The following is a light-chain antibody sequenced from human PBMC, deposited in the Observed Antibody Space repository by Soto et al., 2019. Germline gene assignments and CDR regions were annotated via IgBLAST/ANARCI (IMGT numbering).Light chain of an antibody. J-gene: IGLJ1*01. CDR2: EVS. Sequence: QSALTQPASMSGSPGQSITISCTGTSSDVGGYNYVSWYQQHPGKAPKLMIYEVSNRPSGVSNRFSGSKSGNTASLTISGLQAEDEADYYCSSYTSSSHYVFGTGTQLTVL. CDR3: SSYTSSSHYV. V-gene: IGLV2-14*01. CDR1: SSDVGGYNY.